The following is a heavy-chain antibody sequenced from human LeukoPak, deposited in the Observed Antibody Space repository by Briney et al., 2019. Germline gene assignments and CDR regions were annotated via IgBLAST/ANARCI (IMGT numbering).Heavy chain of an antibody. CDR1: GYTFTRYN. D-gene: IGHD4-17*01. CDR2: MNPNSGNT. Sequence: ASVRVSCTASGYTFTRYNINWVRQAPGQGLEWMGWMNPNSGNTDYAEKFQGRVTMTTDTSISTAYMELSSLRSDDTAVFYCARGSVTTEGLDYWGQGTLVTVSS. V-gene: IGHV1-8*01. CDR3: ARGSVTTEGLDY. J-gene: IGHJ4*02.